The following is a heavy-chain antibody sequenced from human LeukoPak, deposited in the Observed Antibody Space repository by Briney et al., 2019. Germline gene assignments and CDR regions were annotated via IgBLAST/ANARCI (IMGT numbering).Heavy chain of an antibody. V-gene: IGHV3-7*01. J-gene: IGHJ4*02. CDR3: ARDLYRIVVVPHYFDY. Sequence: PGGSLRLSRAASGFTFSSYWMSWVRQAPGKGLEWVANIKQDGSEKYYVDSVKGRFTISRDNAKNSLYLQMNSLRAEDTAVYYCARDLYRIVVVPHYFDYWGQGTLVTVSS. CDR2: IKQDGSEK. CDR1: GFTFSSYW. D-gene: IGHD3-22*01.